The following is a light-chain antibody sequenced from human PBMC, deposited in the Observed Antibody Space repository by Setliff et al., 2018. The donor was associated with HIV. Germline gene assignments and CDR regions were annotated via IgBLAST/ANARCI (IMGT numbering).Light chain of an antibody. J-gene: IGLJ1*01. CDR3: TSYTTSSSPYV. CDR1: RSDVGGYDY. Sequence: LAQPASVSGSPGQSITISCTGTRSDVGGYDYVSWYQHHPGKAPKLIIYNVNKRPSGVSNRLSGSKSGNTASLTISGLQAEDEADYYCTSYTTSSSPYVFGTGTKVTVL. V-gene: IGLV2-14*03. CDR2: NVN.